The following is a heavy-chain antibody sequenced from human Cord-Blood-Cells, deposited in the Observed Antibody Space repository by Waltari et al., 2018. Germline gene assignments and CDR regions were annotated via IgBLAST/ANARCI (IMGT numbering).Heavy chain of an antibody. CDR1: GGSFSGYY. CDR2: INHSGST. J-gene: IGHJ5*02. CDR3: ARGPYDFWSGYLNWFDP. D-gene: IGHD3-3*01. V-gene: IGHV4-34*01. Sequence: QVQLQQWGAGLLKPSETLSLTCAVYGGSFSGYYWSWIRQPPGKGLEWIGEINHSGSTNYNPSLKSRVTISVDTSKNQFSLKLSSVTAADTAVYYCARGPYDFWSGYLNWFDPWGQGTLVTVSS.